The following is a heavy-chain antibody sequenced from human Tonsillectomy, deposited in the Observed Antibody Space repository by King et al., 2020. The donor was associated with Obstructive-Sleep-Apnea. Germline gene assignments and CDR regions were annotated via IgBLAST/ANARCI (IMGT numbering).Heavy chain of an antibody. D-gene: IGHD2-8*02. Sequence: QLQESGPGPVKPSETLSLICTVSGGSISSSGHYWAWIRQHPGKGLEWIGSIHYSGSTYYNPSLRGRVSVSVDTSKNQFSLKMSSLTAADTAVYYCVRDWWPWCLDVWGQGTTVTVSS. V-gene: IGHV4-39*07. J-gene: IGHJ6*02. CDR1: GGSISSSGHY. CDR2: IHYSGST. CDR3: VRDWWPWCLDV.